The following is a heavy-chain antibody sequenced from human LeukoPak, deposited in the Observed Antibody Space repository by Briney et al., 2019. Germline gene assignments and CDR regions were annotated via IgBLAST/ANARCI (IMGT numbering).Heavy chain of an antibody. CDR3: ARAGDIVVVSSWFDP. Sequence: ASVTVSCTASGYTFTIYAMHWVRQAPGQRLEWMGWINAGNGNTKYSQKFQGRVTITRDTSASTAYMELSSLRSEDTAVYYCARAGDIVVVSSWFDPWGQGTLVTVSS. J-gene: IGHJ5*02. V-gene: IGHV1-3*01. CDR1: GYTFTIYA. D-gene: IGHD2-2*01. CDR2: INAGNGNT.